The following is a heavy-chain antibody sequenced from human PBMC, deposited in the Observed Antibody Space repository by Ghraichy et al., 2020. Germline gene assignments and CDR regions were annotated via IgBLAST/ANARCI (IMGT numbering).Heavy chain of an antibody. CDR1: GFTFSDYY. D-gene: IGHD3-22*01. CDR2: ISSSSSYT. V-gene: IGHV3-11*06. J-gene: IGHJ4*02. CDR3: ARDSPYYYDSSGYYPIDY. Sequence: GGSLRLSCAASGFTFSDYYMSWIRQAPGKGLEWVSYISSSSSYTNYADSVKGRFTISRDNAKNSLYLQMNSLRAEDTAVYYCARDSPYYYDSSGYYPIDYWGQGTLVTVSS.